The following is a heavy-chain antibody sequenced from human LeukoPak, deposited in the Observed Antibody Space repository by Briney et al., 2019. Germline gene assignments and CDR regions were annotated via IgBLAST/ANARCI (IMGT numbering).Heavy chain of an antibody. Sequence: SETLSLTCTVSGGSIIGYYWNWIRQPPGKGLDWIGYIYHSGSTNYNPSLKSRVTISVDTSKTQISLKLRAVTAADTAVYYCARQAPGYSYGYVYWGQGTLVTVSS. J-gene: IGHJ4*02. V-gene: IGHV4-59*01. CDR3: ARQAPGYSYGYVY. CDR2: IYHSGST. CDR1: GGSIIGYY. D-gene: IGHD5-18*01.